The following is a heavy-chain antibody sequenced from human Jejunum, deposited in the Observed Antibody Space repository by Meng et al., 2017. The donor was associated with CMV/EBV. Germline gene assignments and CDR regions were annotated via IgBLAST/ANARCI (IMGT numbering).Heavy chain of an antibody. J-gene: IGHJ4*02. CDR1: GFPFTAW. V-gene: IGHV3-74*01. D-gene: IGHD6-13*01. Sequence: SGFPFTAWMHWVRQAPGEGLVWVARISHDGSSTTYADSVKGRFTLSRDNAKNTLFLQMNSLRVEDTAVYFCARGPDHSSRWYGLDSWGQGTLVTVSS. CDR3: ARGPDHSSRWYGLDS. CDR2: ISHDGSST.